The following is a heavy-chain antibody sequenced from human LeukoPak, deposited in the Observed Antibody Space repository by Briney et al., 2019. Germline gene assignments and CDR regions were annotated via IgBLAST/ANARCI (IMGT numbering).Heavy chain of an antibody. V-gene: IGHV3-48*01. J-gene: IGHJ4*02. CDR3: ARTIVASFYSDF. CDR2: ISSGSTTM. D-gene: IGHD2-21*01. CDR1: GFTFSSHS. Sequence: PGGSLRLSCAASGFTFSSHSMNWVRQAPGKGLEWVSYISSGSTTMYYADSVKGRFTISRDNSKNTLYLQMNSLRADDTAVYYCARTIVASFYSDFWGQGTLVIVSS.